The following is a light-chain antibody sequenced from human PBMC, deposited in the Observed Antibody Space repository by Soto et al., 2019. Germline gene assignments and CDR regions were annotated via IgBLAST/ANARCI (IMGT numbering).Light chain of an antibody. J-gene: IGKJ1*01. Sequence: EVVMTQSPASLSASPGERVTLSCRASQNIRSSLAWYQQKPGQAPRLLIYGASTRATDMPGTFSGRGSGTEFTLTITSLRPEDFGVYYCQQYRSWPRTFGQGTKV. CDR3: QQYRSWPRT. CDR2: GAS. V-gene: IGKV3-15*01. CDR1: QNIRSS.